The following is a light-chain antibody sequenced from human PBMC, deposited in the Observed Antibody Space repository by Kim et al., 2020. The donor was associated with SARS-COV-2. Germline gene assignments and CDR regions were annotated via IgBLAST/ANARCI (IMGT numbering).Light chain of an antibody. V-gene: IGLV1-40*01. CDR2: GNS. J-gene: IGLJ2*01. CDR3: QSYDSSLSGVV. Sequence: QRVTLSCTGSSSNIGAGYAVHWYQQHPGTAPKLLIYGNSNRPSGVPDRFSGSKSGTSASLAITGLQAEDEADYYCQSYDSSLSGVVFGGGTQLTVL. CDR1: SSNIGAGYA.